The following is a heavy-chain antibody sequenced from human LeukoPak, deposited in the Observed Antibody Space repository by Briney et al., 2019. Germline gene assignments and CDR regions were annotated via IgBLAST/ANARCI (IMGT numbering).Heavy chain of an antibody. J-gene: IGHJ5*02. CDR1: GGSISSSSYY. Sequence: SETLSLTCTVSGGSISSSSYYWGWIRQPPGKGLEWIGSIYYSGSTYYNPSLKSRVTISVDTSKNQFSLKLSSVTAADTAVYYCARRSSRPVVAATGALGGWFDPWGQGTLVTVSS. CDR2: IYYSGST. D-gene: IGHD2-15*01. V-gene: IGHV4-39*01. CDR3: ARRSSRPVVAATGALGGWFDP.